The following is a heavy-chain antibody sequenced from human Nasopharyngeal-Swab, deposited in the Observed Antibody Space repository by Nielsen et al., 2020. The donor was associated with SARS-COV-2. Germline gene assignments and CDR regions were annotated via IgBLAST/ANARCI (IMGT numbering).Heavy chain of an antibody. CDR3: ASDTYCSCRSCYGYGMDV. J-gene: IGHJ6*02. CDR2: IKEDGSEK. D-gene: IGHD2-15*01. V-gene: IGHV3-7*01. Sequence: VRQEPGKGLEWGANIKEDGSEKNYVDSLKGRFTISRDNAKNSLYLQMNSMRADDTAVYYCASDTYCSCRSCYGYGMDVWGQGTPVTVSS.